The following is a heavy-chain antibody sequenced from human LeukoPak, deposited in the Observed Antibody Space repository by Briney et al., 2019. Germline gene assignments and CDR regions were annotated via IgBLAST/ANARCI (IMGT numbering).Heavy chain of an antibody. Sequence: GRSLRLSCTASGFTFSDYGXXXXRQXPGXXXXXXXXXXYXXYXXXXXXXVXXXXTXXXXNSKNTLYLQMNDLRAEDTAVYYCARDRDRAEFYFDYWGQGTLVTVSS. CDR3: ARDRDRAEFYFDY. D-gene: IGHD1-14*01. V-gene: IGHV3-30*12. CDR1: GFTFSDYG. CDR2: XXYXXYXX. J-gene: IGHJ4*02.